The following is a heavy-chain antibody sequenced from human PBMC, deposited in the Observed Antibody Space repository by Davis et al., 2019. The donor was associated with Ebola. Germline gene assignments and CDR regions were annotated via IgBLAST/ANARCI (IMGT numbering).Heavy chain of an antibody. Sequence: GGSLRLSCAASGFTFSLYVLHWVRQAPGKGLEWVAVTSYDGNNKNYADSVKGRFTISRDNSKNTLYLQMDSLRAEDTAVYYCARELVSDGWSRGAFDIWGQGTMVTVSS. V-gene: IGHV3-30-3*01. CDR1: GFTFSLYV. CDR3: ARELVSDGWSRGAFDI. J-gene: IGHJ3*02. CDR2: TSYDGNNK. D-gene: IGHD6-19*01.